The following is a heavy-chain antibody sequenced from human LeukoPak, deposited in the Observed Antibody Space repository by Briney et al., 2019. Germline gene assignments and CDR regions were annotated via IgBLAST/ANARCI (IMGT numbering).Heavy chain of an antibody. CDR2: ISQDGSER. Sequence: GGSLRLSCAASGFTFNTYWMGWVRQAPGKGLEGVANISQDGSERYYVDSVKGRFTISRDNARNSLYLEMNSLRADDTAVYYCARPSYSSGSFFDYWGQGTLVTVSS. V-gene: IGHV3-7*05. D-gene: IGHD3-10*01. CDR1: GFTFNTYW. CDR3: ARPSYSSGSFFDY. J-gene: IGHJ4*02.